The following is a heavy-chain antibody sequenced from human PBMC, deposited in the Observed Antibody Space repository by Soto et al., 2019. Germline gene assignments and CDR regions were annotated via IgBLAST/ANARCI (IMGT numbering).Heavy chain of an antibody. CDR1: GGSISSGGYY. J-gene: IGHJ4*02. Sequence: QVQLQESGPGLVKPSQTLSLTCTVSGGSISSGGYYWSWIRQHPGKGLEWIGYIYYRGRTYYNPSLKSRVTISVDTSKNQFSLKLSSVTAADTAVYYCARVSGSSGYYYGEFDYWGQGTLVTVSS. D-gene: IGHD3-22*01. CDR2: IYYRGRT. V-gene: IGHV4-31*03. CDR3: ARVSGSSGYYYGEFDY.